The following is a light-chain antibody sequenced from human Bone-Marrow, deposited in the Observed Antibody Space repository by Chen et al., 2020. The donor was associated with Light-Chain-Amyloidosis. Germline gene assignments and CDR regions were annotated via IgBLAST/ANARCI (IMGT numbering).Light chain of an antibody. CDR1: QSVSSN. J-gene: IGKJ4*01. CDR3: QQYNNWPPLT. V-gene: IGKV3-15*01. CDR2: GAS. Sequence: EIVMTQSPATLSVSPGERATLSCRASQSVSSNLAWYQQKPGQAPRLRIYGASTRATGIPARFSGSGSGTEFTLTISSLQSEDVAVYDCQQYNNWPPLTFGGGTKVEIK.